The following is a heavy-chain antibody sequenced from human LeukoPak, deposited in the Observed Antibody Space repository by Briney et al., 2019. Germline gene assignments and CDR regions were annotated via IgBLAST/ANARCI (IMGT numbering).Heavy chain of an antibody. V-gene: IGHV3-74*01. D-gene: IGHD5-18*01. CDR2: INSDGSST. CDR1: GFTFSSYW. Sequence: AGGSLRLSYAASGFTFSSYWMPWVRQVPGKRHGLFSRINSDGSSTLYADSVKGRFTISRDNAKDTLYLQMSSLRAEDTAVYYCAKRGYSYGYLFDYWGQGTLVTVSS. CDR3: AKRGYSYGYLFDY. J-gene: IGHJ4*02.